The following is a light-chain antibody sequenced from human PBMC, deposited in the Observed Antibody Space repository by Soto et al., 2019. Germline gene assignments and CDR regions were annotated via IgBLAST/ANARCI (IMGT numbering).Light chain of an antibody. CDR3: SSFAGSNIWV. Sequence: QSVLTRPPSASGFPGQSVTISCTGTSSDVGYYDYVSWYQQHPGKAPKLVIHEVTKRPSGVPDRFSGSKSGNTASLTVSGLQAEDEADYYCSSFAGSNIWVFGGGTKLTVL. J-gene: IGLJ3*02. CDR1: SSDVGYYDY. CDR2: EVT. V-gene: IGLV2-8*01.